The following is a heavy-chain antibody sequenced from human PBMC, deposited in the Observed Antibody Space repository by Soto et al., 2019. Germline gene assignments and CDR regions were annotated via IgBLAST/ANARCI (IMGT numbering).Heavy chain of an antibody. D-gene: IGHD2-15*01. J-gene: IGHJ4*02. V-gene: IGHV3-33*01. CDR1: GFTFSRQA. CDR3: ATGFLGLCTGGNCPLDY. Sequence: QVQLVESGGGVVQPERSLRLSCAASGFTFSRQAMHWVRQAPGRGLEWVAVIWYHGIDKYYADSVKGRFTISRDNSKNTVYRQMNSLRGEDTAVYYCATGFLGLCTGGNCPLDYWGQGTLVTVSS. CDR2: IWYHGIDK.